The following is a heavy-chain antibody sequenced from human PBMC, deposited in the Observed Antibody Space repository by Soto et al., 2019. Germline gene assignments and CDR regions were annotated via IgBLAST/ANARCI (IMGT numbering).Heavy chain of an antibody. J-gene: IGHJ5*02. D-gene: IGHD6-6*01. V-gene: IGHV4-30-4*01. CDR3: ARERPDGARLDP. Sequence: QVQLQESGPGLVKPSQTLSLTCTVSGGSISSGDYYWSWIRQPPGKGLEWIGYIYHSGSTYYNPSLRSRVTISVDTSKNQSSLKLSSVPAADTAVYYCARERPDGARLDPWGQGTLVTVSS. CDR1: GGSISSGDYY. CDR2: IYHSGST.